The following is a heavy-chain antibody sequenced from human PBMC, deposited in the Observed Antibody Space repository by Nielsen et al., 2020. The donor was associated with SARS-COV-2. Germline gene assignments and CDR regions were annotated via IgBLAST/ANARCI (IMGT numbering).Heavy chain of an antibody. CDR2: IIPIFGTA. CDR1: GGTFSSYA. V-gene: IGHV1-69*13. Sequence: SVKPPCKASGGTFSSYAISWVRQVPGQGLEWMGGIIPIFGTANYAQKFQGRVTITADESTSTAYMELSSLRSEDTAVYYCARGSGDTAMVTPMALPNWGQGTLVTVSS. CDR3: ARGSGDTAMVTPMALPN. J-gene: IGHJ4*02. D-gene: IGHD5-18*01.